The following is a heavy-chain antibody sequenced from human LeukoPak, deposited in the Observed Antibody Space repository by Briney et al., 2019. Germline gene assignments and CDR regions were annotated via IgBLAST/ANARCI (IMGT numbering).Heavy chain of an antibody. V-gene: IGHV4-4*07. Sequence: PSETLSLTCTASGGSISSYYWSWIRQPAGKGLEWIGRIYTSGSTNYKSSLKSRVTMSVDTSKNQFSLKLSSVTAADTAVYYCARSGSGYLRYYFDYWGQGTLVTVSS. CDR1: GGSISSYY. D-gene: IGHD5-12*01. CDR3: ARSGSGYLRYYFDY. J-gene: IGHJ4*02. CDR2: IYTSGST.